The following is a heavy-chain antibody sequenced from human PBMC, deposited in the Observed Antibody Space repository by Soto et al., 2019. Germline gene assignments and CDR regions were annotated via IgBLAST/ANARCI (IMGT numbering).Heavy chain of an antibody. D-gene: IGHD1-1*01. Sequence: SETLSLTCTVSGASISGFYWSWIRKSAGKGLEWIGRIYATGTTDYNPSLKSRVMMSVDTSKKQFSLKLRSATAADTDVYYCVRDGTKTLRDRFDPWRQGNTVTVSS. CDR1: GASISGFY. J-gene: IGHJ5*02. V-gene: IGHV4-4*07. CDR3: VRDGTKTLRDRFDP. CDR2: IYATGTT.